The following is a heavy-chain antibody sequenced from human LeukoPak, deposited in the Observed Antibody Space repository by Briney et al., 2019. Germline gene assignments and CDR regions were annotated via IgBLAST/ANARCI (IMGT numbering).Heavy chain of an antibody. CDR3: AKDTHYDILTGPNWFDP. J-gene: IGHJ5*02. D-gene: IGHD3-9*01. V-gene: IGHV3-74*01. CDR1: GFTFSSYY. Sequence: GSLRLSCAVSGFTFSSYYMHWVRQAPGKGLVWVSRIKSDGSVTGYADSVKGRFTISRDNAKNTVYLQMNSLRAEDTALYYCAKDTHYDILTGPNWFDPWGQGTLVTVSS. CDR2: IKSDGSVT.